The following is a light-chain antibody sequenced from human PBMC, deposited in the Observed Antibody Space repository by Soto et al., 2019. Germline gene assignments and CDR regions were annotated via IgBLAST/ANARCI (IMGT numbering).Light chain of an antibody. CDR3: RSYTGHSAIED. V-gene: IGLV2-14*01. CDR2: EVS. CDR1: ISDVVGYDF. Sequence: QCLLTQPASVSGSRGQSITISCTASISDVVGYDFVTWYQHHPGKAPKLIIYEVSKRPSGVSNRFAGSKYANTASLTISGLQTDDEGDYYCRSYTGHSAIEDFGTGTKVTVL. J-gene: IGLJ1*01.